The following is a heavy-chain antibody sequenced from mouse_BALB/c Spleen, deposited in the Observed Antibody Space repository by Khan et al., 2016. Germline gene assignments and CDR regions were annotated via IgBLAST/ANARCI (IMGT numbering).Heavy chain of an antibody. CDR2: ILPGSDST. CDR1: GYTFSSYW. Sequence: QVQLQQSGAELMKPGASVKISCKATGYTFSSYWIEWVKQRPGHGLEWIGEILPGSDSTNYDEKFKGKATFTADTSSNTAYMQLSSLTSEDSAVYYCASWRLYCDYWGQGTTLTVSS. V-gene: IGHV1-9*01. J-gene: IGHJ2*01. CDR3: ASWRLYCDY. D-gene: IGHD3-2*02.